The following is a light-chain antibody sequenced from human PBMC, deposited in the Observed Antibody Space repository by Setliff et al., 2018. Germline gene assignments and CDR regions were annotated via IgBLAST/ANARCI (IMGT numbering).Light chain of an antibody. CDR1: SSDVGGYNY. Sequence: QSVLTQPPSASGSPGQSVTIPCTGTSSDVGGYNYVSWYQHHPGKAPKLMIYEVSKRPSGVPDRFSGSKSGNTASLTVSGLQAEDEADYYCSSYAGSNNFPYVFGTGTKVTVL. V-gene: IGLV2-8*01. J-gene: IGLJ1*01. CDR2: EVS. CDR3: SSYAGSNNFPYV.